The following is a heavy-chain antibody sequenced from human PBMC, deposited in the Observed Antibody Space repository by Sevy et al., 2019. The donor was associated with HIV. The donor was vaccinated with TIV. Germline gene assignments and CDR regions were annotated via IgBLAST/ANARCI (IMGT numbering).Heavy chain of an antibody. Sequence: PLLHMQSQTLSLTCAISGDSVSSNGAAWNWIRQSPSRGLEWLGRTYYRSKWYNNYAVSVKSRITINPDTSKNQFSLHLDSMTPEDTAVYYCARAVTTWDGRGGNCFDSWGQGILVTVSS. CDR3: ARAVTTWDGRGGNCFDS. J-gene: IGHJ5*01. CDR1: GDSVSSNGAA. D-gene: IGHD4-17*01. V-gene: IGHV6-1*01. CDR2: TYYRSKWYN.